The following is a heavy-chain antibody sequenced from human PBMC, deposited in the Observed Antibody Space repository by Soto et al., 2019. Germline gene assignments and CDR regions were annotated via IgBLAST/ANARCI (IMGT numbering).Heavy chain of an antibody. CDR1: GFTFTSSA. CDR2: IVVGSGNT. J-gene: IGHJ6*02. Sequence: VASVKVSCKASGFTFTSSAVQWVRQARGQRLEWIGWIVVGSGNTNYAQKFQERVTITRDMSTSTAYMELSSLRSEDTAVYYCAADGSYSTSGGMDVWGQGTTVTVSS. V-gene: IGHV1-58*01. CDR3: AADGSYSTSGGMDV. D-gene: IGHD6-6*01.